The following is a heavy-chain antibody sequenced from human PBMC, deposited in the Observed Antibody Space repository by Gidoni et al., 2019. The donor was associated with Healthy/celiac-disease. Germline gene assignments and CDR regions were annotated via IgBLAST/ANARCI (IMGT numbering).Heavy chain of an antibody. V-gene: IGHV4-34*01. CDR1: GGSFSGYY. D-gene: IGHD3-10*01. J-gene: IGHJ4*02. CDR2: INHSGST. Sequence: QVQLQQWGAGLLKPSETLSLTCAVYGGSFSGYYWSWIRQPPGKGLEWIGEINHSGSTNYNPSLKSRVTISVDTSKNQFSLKLSSVTAADTAVYYCARGLRVKDGSGSNHFDYWGQGTLVTVSS. CDR3: ARGLRVKDGSGSNHFDY.